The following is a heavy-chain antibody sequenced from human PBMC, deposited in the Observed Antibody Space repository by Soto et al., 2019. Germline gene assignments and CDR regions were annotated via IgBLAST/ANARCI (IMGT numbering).Heavy chain of an antibody. CDR3: ARGAKVTDYYYYYMDV. Sequence: QVKLVQSGAEVKKPGASVKVSCKASGYTFTSYDINWVRQATGQGLEWMGWMNPNSGNTGYAQKFQGRVTMTRNTSISTAYRELSSLRSEDTGVYYCARGAKVTDYYYYYMDVWGKGTTVTVSS. CDR1: GYTFTSYD. D-gene: IGHD5-18*01. J-gene: IGHJ6*03. CDR2: MNPNSGNT. V-gene: IGHV1-8*01.